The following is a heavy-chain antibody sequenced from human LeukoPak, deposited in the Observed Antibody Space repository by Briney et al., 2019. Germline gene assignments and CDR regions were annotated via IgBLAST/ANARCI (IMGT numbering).Heavy chain of an antibody. CDR3: ARDSLPYYYTSGSQNPADY. Sequence: APVKVSCKASGYTLTSYRIQWVRQAPGQGLEWMGVINPSGGSTSYTQKFQGRVTMTRDTSTSTVYMELSSLRSEDTAVYYCARDSLPYYYTSGSQNPADYWGQGTLVTVSS. CDR1: GYTLTSYR. CDR2: INPSGGST. J-gene: IGHJ4*02. D-gene: IGHD3-10*01. V-gene: IGHV1-46*01.